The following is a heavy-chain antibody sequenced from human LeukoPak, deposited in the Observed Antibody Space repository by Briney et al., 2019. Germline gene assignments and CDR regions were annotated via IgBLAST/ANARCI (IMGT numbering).Heavy chain of an antibody. J-gene: IGHJ4*02. CDR1: GGSFSGYY. D-gene: IGHD1-26*01. Sequence: PSETLSLTCAVYGGSFSGYYWTWIRQPPGKGLEWIGEINHRRSTKYSPSLKSRLSISVDTSKNQFSLRLTSVTAADTAIYYCARSEVGDFDHWGQGTLVTVSS. CDR3: ARSEVGDFDH. V-gene: IGHV4-34*01. CDR2: INHRRST.